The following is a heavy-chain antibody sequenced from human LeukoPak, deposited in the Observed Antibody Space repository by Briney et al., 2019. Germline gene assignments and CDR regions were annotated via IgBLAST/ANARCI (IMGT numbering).Heavy chain of an antibody. Sequence: KSSETLSLTCAVYGGSFSGYYWSWIRQPPGKGLEWIGEINHSGSTNYNPSLKSRVTISVDTSKNQFSLKLSSVTAADTAVYYCAGTRRYFDWLLHHWGQGTLVTVSS. CDR2: INHSGST. J-gene: IGHJ5*02. CDR1: GGSFSGYY. D-gene: IGHD3-9*01. V-gene: IGHV4-34*01. CDR3: AGTRRYFDWLLHH.